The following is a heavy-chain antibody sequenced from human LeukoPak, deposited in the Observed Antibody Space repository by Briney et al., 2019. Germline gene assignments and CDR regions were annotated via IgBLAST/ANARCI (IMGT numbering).Heavy chain of an antibody. CDR1: GYSFPSYG. D-gene: IGHD2-21*01. J-gene: IGHJ5*02. Sequence: ASVKVSCKASGYSFPSYGISWVRQAPGQGPEWMGWISPYNDNTNYAQKLQGRATLTTDTSTSTAYMELSRLRSDDTAVYYCARGRFPENWFDPWGQGTLVTVSS. CDR3: ARGRFPENWFDP. CDR2: ISPYNDNT. V-gene: IGHV1-18*01.